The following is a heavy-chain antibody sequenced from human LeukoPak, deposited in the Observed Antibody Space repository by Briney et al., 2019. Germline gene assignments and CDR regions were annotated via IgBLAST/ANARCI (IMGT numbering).Heavy chain of an antibody. Sequence: SVKVSCKASGYTFTNFGISWVRQAPGQGLEWMGGIIPIFGTANYAQKFQGRVTITADKSTSTAYMELSSLRSEDTAIYYCARDNSVGDNAWWFDPWGQGTLVTVSS. V-gene: IGHV1-69*06. CDR3: ARDNSVGDNAWWFDP. J-gene: IGHJ5*02. D-gene: IGHD1-26*01. CDR2: IIPIFGTA. CDR1: GYTFTNFG.